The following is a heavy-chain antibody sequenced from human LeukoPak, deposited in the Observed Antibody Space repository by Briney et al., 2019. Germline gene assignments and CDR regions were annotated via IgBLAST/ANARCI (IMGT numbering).Heavy chain of an antibody. CDR3: ARDRLVRGVPGMDV. J-gene: IGHJ6*02. CDR2: IWYDGSNK. CDR1: GFTFSSYG. D-gene: IGHD3-10*01. Sequence: PGGSLRLSCAASGFTFSSYGMHWVRQAPGKGREWVAVIWYDGSNKYYADSVEGRFTISKDNSKNTLYLQMNSLQAEDTAVYYCARDRLVRGVPGMDVWGQGTTVTVSS. V-gene: IGHV3-33*08.